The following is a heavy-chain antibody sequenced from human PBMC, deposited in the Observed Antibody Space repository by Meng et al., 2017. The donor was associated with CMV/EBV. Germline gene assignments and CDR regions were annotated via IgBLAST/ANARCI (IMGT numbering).Heavy chain of an antibody. V-gene: IGHV1-46*01. CDR2: INPSGGST. CDR3: ARGDYSGYDRPGYGMDV. Sequence: ASVTVSCKASGYTFTSYYMHWVRQAPGQGLEWMGIINPSGGSTNYAQKFQDRVTMNRDTSTSTVYMELSSLRSEDTAVYYCARGDYSGYDRPGYGMDVWGQGTTVTVSS. CDR1: GYTFTSYY. D-gene: IGHD5-12*01. J-gene: IGHJ6*02.